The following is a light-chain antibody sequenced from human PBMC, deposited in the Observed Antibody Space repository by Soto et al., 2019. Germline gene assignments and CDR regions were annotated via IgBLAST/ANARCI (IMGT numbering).Light chain of an antibody. Sequence: QSVLTQPASVSGSPGQSIAISCTGTRSDVGAYNYVSWCQQHPGKAPKLMISEVTNRPSGVSDRFSGSKSGNTASLTISGLQAEDEADYYCSSFTSRFTFVFGTGTKVTVL. V-gene: IGLV2-14*01. J-gene: IGLJ1*01. CDR3: SSFTSRFTFV. CDR2: EVT. CDR1: RSDVGAYNY.